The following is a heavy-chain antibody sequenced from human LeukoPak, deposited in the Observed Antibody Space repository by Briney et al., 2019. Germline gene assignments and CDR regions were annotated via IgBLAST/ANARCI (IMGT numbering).Heavy chain of an antibody. Sequence: ASVKVSCKASGYTFTSYYMHWVRQPPGQGLEWMGIINPSGGSTSYAQKFQGRVTMTRDTSTSTVYMELSSLRSEDTAVYYCARDSTAARFYDWWGEGTLVTVSS. CDR1: GYTFTSYY. D-gene: IGHD6-6*01. CDR2: INPSGGST. CDR3: ARDSTAARFYDW. V-gene: IGHV1-46*01. J-gene: IGHJ4*02.